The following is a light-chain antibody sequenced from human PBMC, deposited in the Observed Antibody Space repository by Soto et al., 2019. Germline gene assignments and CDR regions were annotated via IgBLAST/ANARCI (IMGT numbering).Light chain of an antibody. J-gene: IGLJ3*02. CDR2: QHS. CDR3: QAWDSSIAV. CDR1: NLGNEY. Sequence: SYELTQPPSVSGSPGQTASITCSGDNLGNEYVFWYQQRPGQSPVLVIYQHSMLPSGISARFSGSTSGNTATLTISGTQKADEADYYCQAWDSSIAVFGGGTKLTVL. V-gene: IGLV3-1*01.